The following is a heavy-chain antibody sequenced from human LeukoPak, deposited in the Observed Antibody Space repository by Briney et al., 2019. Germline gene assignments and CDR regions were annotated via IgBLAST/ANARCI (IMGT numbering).Heavy chain of an antibody. D-gene: IGHD5-18*01. CDR1: GGSFSGYY. CDR3: ARARGYSYGLTDNWFDP. J-gene: IGHJ5*02. Sequence: PSETLSLTCAVYGGSFSGYYWSWIRQPPGKGLEWIGEINHSGSTNYNPSLKSRVTISVDTSKNQFSLKLSSVTAADTAVYYCARARGYSYGLTDNWFDPWGQGTLVTVSS. V-gene: IGHV4-34*01. CDR2: INHSGST.